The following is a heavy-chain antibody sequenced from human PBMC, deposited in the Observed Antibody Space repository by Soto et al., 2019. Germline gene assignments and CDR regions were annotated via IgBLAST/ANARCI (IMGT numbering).Heavy chain of an antibody. V-gene: IGHV4-61*08. CDR2: IFHDGTA. CDR1: GGSVSSGGYY. CDR3: ARLVYDTRLNYMYFDF. D-gene: IGHD3-10*01. J-gene: IGHJ4*02. Sequence: PSETLSLTCTVSGGSVSSGGYYWTWVRQTPQRGLEYIGEIFHDGTANYYPSFERRVAISVDTSKNQFSLKLTSVTAADTAIYFCARLVYDTRLNYMYFDFWGQGALVTVSS.